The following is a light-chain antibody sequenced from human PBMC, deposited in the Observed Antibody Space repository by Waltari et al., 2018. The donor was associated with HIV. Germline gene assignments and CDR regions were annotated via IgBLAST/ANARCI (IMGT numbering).Light chain of an antibody. CDR3: SAYTTYSPLAV. J-gene: IGLJ2*01. V-gene: IGLV2-14*01. Sequence: QSALTQPASVSGSPGQSITISCTGTSSDIGGYDYVSWYQPHPGKAPKLLIYGVSSRPSGVSNRFSGSMSGNTASLTISGLQADDEAHYYCSAYTTYSPLAVFGGGTKLTVL. CDR2: GVS. CDR1: SSDIGGYDY.